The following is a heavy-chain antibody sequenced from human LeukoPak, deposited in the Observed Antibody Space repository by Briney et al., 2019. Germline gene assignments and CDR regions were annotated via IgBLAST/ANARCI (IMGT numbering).Heavy chain of an antibody. J-gene: IGHJ4*02. V-gene: IGHV4-34*01. CDR2: INHSGST. Sequence: PSETLSLTWAVYGGSFSGYYWSWIRQPPGKGLEWIGEINHSGSTNYNPSLKSRVTISVDTSKNQFSLKLSSVTAADTAVYYCARDVGYSYGVDYWGQGTLVTVSS. CDR1: GGSFSGYY. CDR3: ARDVGYSYGVDY. D-gene: IGHD5-18*01.